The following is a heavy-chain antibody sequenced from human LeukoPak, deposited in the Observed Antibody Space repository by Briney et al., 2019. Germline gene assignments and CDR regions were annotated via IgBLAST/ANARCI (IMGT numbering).Heavy chain of an antibody. V-gene: IGHV4-34*01. Sequence: SETLSLTCAVYGGSLSGYYWSWIRQPPGKGLEWIGEINHSGSTNYNPSLKSRVTISVDTSKNQFSLKLSSVTAADTAVYYCARGRVRGVIIGYYGMDVWGQGTTVTVSS. CDR3: ARGRVRGVIIGYYGMDV. CDR1: GGSLSGYY. J-gene: IGHJ6*02. D-gene: IGHD3-10*01. CDR2: INHSGST.